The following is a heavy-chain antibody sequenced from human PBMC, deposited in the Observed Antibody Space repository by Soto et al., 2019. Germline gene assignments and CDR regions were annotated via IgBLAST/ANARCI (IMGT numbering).Heavy chain of an antibody. CDR2: INAYNSNT. Sequence: QVQLVQSGAEVKNPGASVKVSCKASGYSFTRYGIGWARQAPGQGLEWMGWINAYNSNTNYAQNLQGRLTLTTDTSTTTAYMELRSLRSNATAIYYCAMVDVYVTPSPQDVWGQGTTVTVSS. CDR1: GYSFTRYG. J-gene: IGHJ6*02. D-gene: IGHD3-16*01. V-gene: IGHV1-18*01. CDR3: AMVDVYVTPSPQDV.